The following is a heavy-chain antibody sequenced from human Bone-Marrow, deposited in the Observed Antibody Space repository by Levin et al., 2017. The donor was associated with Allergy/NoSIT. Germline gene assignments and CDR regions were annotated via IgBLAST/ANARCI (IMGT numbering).Heavy chain of an antibody. CDR1: GGSFSGYY. V-gene: IGHV4-34*01. J-gene: IGHJ6*03. CDR2: INHSGST. CDR3: ARGVVVAATHHPYYYYYYYMDV. Sequence: GSLRLSCAVYGGSFSGYYWSWIRQPPGKGLEWIGEINHSGSTNYNPSLKSRVTISVDTSKNQFSLKLSSVTAADTAVYYCARGVVVAATHHPYYYYYYYMDVWGKGTTVTVSS. D-gene: IGHD2-15*01.